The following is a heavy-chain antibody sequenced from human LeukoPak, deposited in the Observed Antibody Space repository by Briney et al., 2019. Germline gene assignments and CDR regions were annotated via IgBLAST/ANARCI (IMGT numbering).Heavy chain of an antibody. D-gene: IGHD3-22*01. CDR2: MNPNSGNT. V-gene: IGHV1-8*03. CDR3: ARVLSASSGYYIDY. CDR1: GYTFTSYD. J-gene: IGHJ4*02. Sequence: ASVKVSSMASGYTFTSYDINWVRQATGQGLEWMGWMNPNSGNTGYAQKFQGRVTITRNTSISTAYMELSSLRSEDTAVYYCARVLSASSGYYIDYWGQGTLVTVSS.